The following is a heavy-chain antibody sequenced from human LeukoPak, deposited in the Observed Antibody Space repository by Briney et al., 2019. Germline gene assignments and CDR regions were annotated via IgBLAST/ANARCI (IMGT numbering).Heavy chain of an antibody. Sequence: PSDTLSHTCTVSGRSISSSSYYWGWIRQPPGKGLEWIGSIYYSGSTYYNPPLNSRVTKSVATSKNQFSLNLRSVTAADTAVYYCARGLLSGSYYFDYWGQGTLVTVSS. CDR2: IYYSGST. CDR3: ARGLLSGSYYFDY. V-gene: IGHV4-39*01. J-gene: IGHJ4*01. D-gene: IGHD1-26*01. CDR1: GRSISSSSYY.